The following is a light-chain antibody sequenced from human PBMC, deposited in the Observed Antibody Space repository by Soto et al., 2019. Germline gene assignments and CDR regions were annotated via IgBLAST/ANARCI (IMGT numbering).Light chain of an antibody. CDR3: QQYGSSPLLT. CDR1: QSVSSSY. J-gene: IGKJ4*01. CDR2: GAS. V-gene: IGKV3-20*01. Sequence: SLSPGERSTLSCRASQSVSSSYLAWYQQKPGQAPRLLIYGASSRATGIPDRFSGSGSGTDFTLTISRLEPEDFAVYYCQQYGSSPLLTFGGGTKVDIK.